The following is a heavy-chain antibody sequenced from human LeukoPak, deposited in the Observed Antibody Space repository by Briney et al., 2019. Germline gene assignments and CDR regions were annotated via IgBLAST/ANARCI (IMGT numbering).Heavy chain of an antibody. Sequence: GGSLRLSCAASGFTFSSYSMNWVRQAPGKGLEWVSSISSGSSYIYYADSVKGRFTISRDNAKNSLYLQMNSLRAEDTAVYYCAREYYDFWSGYYNYYYYGMDVWGQGTTVTVSS. CDR3: AREYYDFWSGYYNYYYYGMDV. J-gene: IGHJ6*02. CDR1: GFTFSSYS. D-gene: IGHD3-3*01. V-gene: IGHV3-21*01. CDR2: ISSGSSYI.